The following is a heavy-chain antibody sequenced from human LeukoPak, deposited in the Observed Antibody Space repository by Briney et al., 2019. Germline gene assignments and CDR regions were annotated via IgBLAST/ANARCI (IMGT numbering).Heavy chain of an antibody. CDR2: IYSIRTT. CDR3: ARGDTAMVKD. V-gene: IGHV4-30-4*01. J-gene: IGHJ4*02. Sequence: EWIVYIYSIRTTCYHPSLKSRVTISVDTSRNQFSLKLSSVTAADTAVYYCARGDTAMVKDWGQGTLVTVSS. D-gene: IGHD5-18*01.